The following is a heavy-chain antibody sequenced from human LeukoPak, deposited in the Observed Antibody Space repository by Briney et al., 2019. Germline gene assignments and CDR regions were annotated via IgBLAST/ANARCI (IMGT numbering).Heavy chain of an antibody. CDR2: ISRSGSTI. J-gene: IGHJ4*02. CDR1: GFPFRSYE. V-gene: IGHV3-48*03. Sequence: GGSLRLSCSASGFPFRSYEMTWVRRAPGRGLEWVSYISRSGSTIYYAASVKGRFTISRDNAKNSLYLQMNSLRAEDTAVYYCARVSSYDSSGYHFDYWGQGTLVTVSS. CDR3: ARVSSYDSSGYHFDY. D-gene: IGHD3-22*01.